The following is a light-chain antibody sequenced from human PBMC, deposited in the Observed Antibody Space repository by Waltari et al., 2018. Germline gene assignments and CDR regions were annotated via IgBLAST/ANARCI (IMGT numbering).Light chain of an antibody. Sequence: EIVMTQSPATLSVSPGERATLSCRASQRVSSNLAWYQQKPGQAPRLLIYGASTRATGIPARFSGSGSGTEFTLTISSLQSEDFAVYYRQQYNNWPPDTFGQGTKLEIK. V-gene: IGKV3-15*01. CDR1: QRVSSN. J-gene: IGKJ2*01. CDR2: GAS. CDR3: QQYNNWPPDT.